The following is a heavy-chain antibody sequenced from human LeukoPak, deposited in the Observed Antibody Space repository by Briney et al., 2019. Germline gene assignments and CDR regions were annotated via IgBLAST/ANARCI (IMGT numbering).Heavy chain of an antibody. CDR2: ISWNGGTI. D-gene: IGHD3-22*01. CDR3: AKDYDSSGYTSFDY. V-gene: IGHV3-9*01. CDR1: GFTFADYA. J-gene: IGHJ4*02. Sequence: PGRSLRLSCAVSGFTFADYAMHWVRQTPGRGLEWVSGISWNGGTIGYVDSVKGRFTISRDNAKNSLYLQMNSLRAEDTALYYCAKDYDSSGYTSFDYWGQGTLVTVSS.